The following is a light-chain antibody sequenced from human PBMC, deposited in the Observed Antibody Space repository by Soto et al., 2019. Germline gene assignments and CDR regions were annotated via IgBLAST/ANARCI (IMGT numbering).Light chain of an antibody. CDR2: DAP. Sequence: EIVMTQSPATLPLSPGEIATLSCRASQSVDRYLAWYQQKPGQAPRLLIYDAPNSDTGIPARFSGSGSETDFTLTISSLEPEDFAVYYCQQRSKWPLTFGGGPKVEIK. J-gene: IGKJ4*01. CDR3: QQRSKWPLT. V-gene: IGKV3-11*01. CDR1: QSVDRY.